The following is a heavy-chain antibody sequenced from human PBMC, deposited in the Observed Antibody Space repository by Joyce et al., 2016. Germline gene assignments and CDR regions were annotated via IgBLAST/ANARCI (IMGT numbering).Heavy chain of an antibody. V-gene: IGHV4-30-4*01. CDR1: GGSISSGDYY. D-gene: IGHD3-10*01. CDR3: ARVTWFGDKGFDY. Sequence: QVQLQESGPGLVKPSQTLSLTCSVPGGSISSGDYYWCCIRQPPGKGLEWIGYIYYTGNTYYNLYLKSRITSSVDTSKNQFSLKLSSVTAADTAVYYCARVTWFGDKGFDYWGQGTLVTVSS. CDR2: IYYTGNT. J-gene: IGHJ4*02.